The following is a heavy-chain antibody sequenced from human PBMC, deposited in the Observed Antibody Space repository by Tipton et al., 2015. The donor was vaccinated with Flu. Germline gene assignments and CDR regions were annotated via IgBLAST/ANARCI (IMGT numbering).Heavy chain of an antibody. D-gene: IGHD2/OR15-2a*01. V-gene: IGHV4-34*01. CDR3: ARGSEYANAYLDF. CDR2: INHSGSP. Sequence: TLSLTCAVYGGSFSGNYWSWIRRPPGKGLEWIGEINHSGSPNYNPSLKSRVTISVDTSKNQFSLKVTSLTAADTAVYYCARGSEYANAYLDFWGQGTLVTVSS. J-gene: IGHJ4*02. CDR1: GGSFSGNY.